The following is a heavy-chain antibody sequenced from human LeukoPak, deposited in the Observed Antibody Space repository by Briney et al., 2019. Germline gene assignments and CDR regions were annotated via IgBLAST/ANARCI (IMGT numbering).Heavy chain of an antibody. J-gene: IGHJ4*02. CDR1: GFTVSSNY. Sequence: GGSLILSCAASGFTVSSNYMSWVRQAPGKGLEWVSVIYSGGSTYYADSAKRRFTISRDNSKNTLYLQMKSLRVEDTAVYYCARGVREGSLDYWGQGTLVTVSS. CDR2: IYSGGST. CDR3: ARGVREGSLDY. D-gene: IGHD5-24*01. V-gene: IGHV3-53*01.